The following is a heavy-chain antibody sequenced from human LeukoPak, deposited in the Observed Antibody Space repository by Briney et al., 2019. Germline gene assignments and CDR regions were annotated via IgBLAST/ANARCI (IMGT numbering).Heavy chain of an antibody. D-gene: IGHD2-21*01. Sequence: GGSLRLSCAASGLTLSNYWMHWVRQAPGRGLVWVSRMNNDGSGTTYADSVRGRFTISRDNAKNTLYLQMNSLRVEDTAVYFCAREIMVSREWYFDLWGRGTLVTVAS. CDR2: MNNDGSGT. CDR1: GLTLSNYW. CDR3: AREIMVSREWYFDL. J-gene: IGHJ2*01. V-gene: IGHV3-74*01.